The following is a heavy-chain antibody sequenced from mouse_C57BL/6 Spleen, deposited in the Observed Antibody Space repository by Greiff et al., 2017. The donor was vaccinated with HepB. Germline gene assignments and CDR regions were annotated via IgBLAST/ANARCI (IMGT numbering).Heavy chain of an antibody. CDR1: GYTFPGYW. V-gene: IGHV1-9*01. J-gene: IGHJ1*03. CDR3: ARGRPLKYFDV. CDR2: ILPGSGST. Sequence: VQLQESGAELMKPGASVKLSCKATGYTFPGYWIEWGKQRPGHGLEWIGEILPGSGSTNYKEKFKGKAPFTADTSSNTAYMQLSSLTTEDSAIYDGARGRPLKYFDVWGTGTTVTVSS.